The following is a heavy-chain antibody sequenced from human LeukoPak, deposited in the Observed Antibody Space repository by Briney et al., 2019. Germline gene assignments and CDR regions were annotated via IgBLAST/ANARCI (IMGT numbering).Heavy chain of an antibody. D-gene: IGHD5-12*01. CDR3: VRVNWLHYSGMDV. CDR2: IGTTGDT. J-gene: IGHJ6*02. Sequence: GGSLRLSCAASGFAFSNYEFHWVRQVTGKGLEWVSGIGTTGDTYYPGSVKGRFTISRENAKNSFYLQMNSLRAGDTAVYYCVRVNWLHYSGMDVWGQGTTVTVSS. V-gene: IGHV3-13*01. CDR1: GFAFSNYE.